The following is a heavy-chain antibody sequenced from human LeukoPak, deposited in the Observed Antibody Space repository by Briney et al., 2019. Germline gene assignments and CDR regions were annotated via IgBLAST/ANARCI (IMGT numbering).Heavy chain of an antibody. CDR2: ISYDGINK. CDR1: GFTFSSYG. CDR3: AKDKGSSRRNANFHH. V-gene: IGHV3-30*18. D-gene: IGHD6-13*01. J-gene: IGHJ1*01. Sequence: GGSLRLSCAASGFTFSSYGMHWVRQAPGKGLEWVALISYDGINKYYADSVKGRFTISRDNAKNSLYLQMNSLRAEDTALYYCAKDKGSSRRNANFHHWGQGTLVTVSS.